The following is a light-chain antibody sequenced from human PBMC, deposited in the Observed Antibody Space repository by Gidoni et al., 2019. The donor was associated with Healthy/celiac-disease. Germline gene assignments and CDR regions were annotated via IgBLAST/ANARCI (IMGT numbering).Light chain of an antibody. V-gene: IGKV3-15*01. CDR3: QQYNNWPQT. CDR2: GAS. CDR1: QRVVSH. J-gene: IGKJ1*01. Sequence: EIVMTQSPATLSVSPGERATLSCRVSQRVVSHLAWYQQEPGQTPRLLISGASTRATGIPARFSGSGSETEFTLTISSLQSEDFAVYYCQQYNNWPQTFGQGTKVEIK.